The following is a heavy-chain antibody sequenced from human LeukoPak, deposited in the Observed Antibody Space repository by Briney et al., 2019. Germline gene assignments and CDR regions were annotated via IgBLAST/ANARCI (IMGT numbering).Heavy chain of an antibody. J-gene: IGHJ4*02. Sequence: GGSLRLSCAASGFTFSSYGMHWVRQAPGKGLEWVAVISYDGSDKYYADSVKGRFTISRDNSKNTLYLQMSSLRAEDTAVYNCARRNHCDSKEIDYWGQGTLVTVSS. CDR3: ARRNHCDSKEIDY. CDR1: GFTFSSYG. V-gene: IGHV3-30*03. D-gene: IGHD3-22*01. CDR2: ISYDGSDK.